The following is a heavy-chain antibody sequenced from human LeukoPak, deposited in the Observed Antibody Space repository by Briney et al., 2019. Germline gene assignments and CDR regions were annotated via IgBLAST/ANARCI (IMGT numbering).Heavy chain of an antibody. J-gene: IGHJ4*02. CDR1: GGSISSYY. Sequence: PSETLSLTCTVSGGSISSYYWSWIRQPPGKGLEWIGDIYYSGSTNYNPSLKGRLTISLDTSKNQFSLKLTPVTAADTAVYYCATGGYNYGYYYFDYWGQGTLVTVSS. CDR3: ATGGYNYGYYYFDY. V-gene: IGHV4-59*01. D-gene: IGHD5-18*01. CDR2: IYYSGST.